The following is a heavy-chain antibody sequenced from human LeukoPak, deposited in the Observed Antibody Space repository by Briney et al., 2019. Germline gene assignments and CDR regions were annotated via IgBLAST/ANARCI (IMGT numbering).Heavy chain of an antibody. CDR3: ARGYYDSSGYPLVRY. D-gene: IGHD3-22*01. J-gene: IGHJ4*02. CDR2: VNPNSGGT. Sequence: ASVKVSCKASGYTFTGYYMHWVRQAPGQGVEWMGWVNPNSGGTNYAQKFQGRVTMTRDTSISTAYMELSRLRSDDTAVYYCARGYYDSSGYPLVRYWGQGTLVTVSS. CDR1: GYTFTGYY. V-gene: IGHV1-2*02.